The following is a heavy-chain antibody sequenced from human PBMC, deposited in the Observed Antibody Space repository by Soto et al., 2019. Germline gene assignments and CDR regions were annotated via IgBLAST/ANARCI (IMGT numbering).Heavy chain of an antibody. CDR2: ISSDGDIT. J-gene: IGHJ5*02. CDR1: GFTFSEYS. D-gene: IGHD3-9*01. CDR3: VKVSTFYDILTGYYSTNFFDP. Sequence: LRLSCSASGFTFSEYSMHWVRQAPGKGLQYVSTISSDGDITYYADSVKGRFTISRDNSKNTLYLQMNSLRPEETAVYYCVKVSTFYDILTGYYSTNFFDPWGQGTLVTVSS. V-gene: IGHV3-64D*06.